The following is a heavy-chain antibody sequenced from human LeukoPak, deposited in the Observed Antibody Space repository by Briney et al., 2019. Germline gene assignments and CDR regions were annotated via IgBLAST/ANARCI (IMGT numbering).Heavy chain of an antibody. CDR2: ISGSGGST. V-gene: IGHV3-23*01. D-gene: IGHD3-22*01. CDR3: AKDRVGYYDSSGYPTGDAFDI. J-gene: IGHJ3*02. CDR1: GFTFSSYA. Sequence: PAGSLRLSCAASGFTFSSYAMSWVRQAPGKGLEWVSAISGSGGSTYYADSVKGRFTISRDNSKNTLYLQMNSLRAEDTAVYYCAKDRVGYYDSSGYPTGDAFDIWGQGTMVTVSS.